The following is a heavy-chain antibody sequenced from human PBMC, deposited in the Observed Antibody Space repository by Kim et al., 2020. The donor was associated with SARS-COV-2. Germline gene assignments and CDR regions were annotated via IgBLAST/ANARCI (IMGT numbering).Heavy chain of an antibody. D-gene: IGHD2-15*01. Sequence: GNTKYSQKFQGRVTSTRDTSASTAYMELGSLRSEDTAVYYCARGVVVDYWGQGTLVTVSS. J-gene: IGHJ4*02. V-gene: IGHV1-3*01. CDR3: ARGVVVDY. CDR2: GNT.